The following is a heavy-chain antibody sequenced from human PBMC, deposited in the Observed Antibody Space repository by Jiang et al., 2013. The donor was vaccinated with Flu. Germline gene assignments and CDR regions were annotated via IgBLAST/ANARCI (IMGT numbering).Heavy chain of an antibody. V-gene: IGHV6-1*01. CDR2: TYYRSDWGT. CDR1: GDSVSSNSAA. J-gene: IGHJ3*01. CDR3: ARVRLSSSGWFTNPFDV. D-gene: IGHD6-19*01. Sequence: PGLVKPSQTLSLTCVISGDSVSSNSAAWNWIRQSPSRGLEWLGRTYYRSDWGTDYALSMRSRIVIDPDTAENRFSLHLYSVTPDDTAIYYCARVRLSSSGWFTNPFDVWGQGTVVTASS.